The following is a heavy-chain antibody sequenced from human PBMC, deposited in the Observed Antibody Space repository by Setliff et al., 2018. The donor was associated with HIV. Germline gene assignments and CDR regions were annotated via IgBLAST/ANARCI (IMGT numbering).Heavy chain of an antibody. Sequence: SETLSLTCTVSGGSISNYYWSWIRQPAEKGLEWIGRIYSSGRTNYNPSLKSRVTISVDTPKNQFSLKLNSVTAADTAVYYCASYRKAERWLQLGGNFDYWGQGTLVTVSS. CDR3: ASYRKAERWLQLGGNFDY. V-gene: IGHV4-4*07. J-gene: IGHJ4*02. D-gene: IGHD5-12*01. CDR2: IYSSGRT. CDR1: GGSISNYY.